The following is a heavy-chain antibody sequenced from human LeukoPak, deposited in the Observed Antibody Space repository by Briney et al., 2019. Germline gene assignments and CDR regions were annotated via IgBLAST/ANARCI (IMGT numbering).Heavy chain of an antibody. V-gene: IGHV3-21*01. Sequence: GGSLRLSCAASGFTFSSYWMNWVRQAPGKGLEWVSSISSSSSYIYYADSVKGRFTISRDNAKNSLYLQMNSLRAEDTAVYYCARDTSLYYYDSSGHAGYWGQGTLVTVSS. CDR3: ARDTSLYYYDSSGHAGY. CDR1: GFTFSSYW. CDR2: ISSSSSYI. J-gene: IGHJ4*02. D-gene: IGHD3-22*01.